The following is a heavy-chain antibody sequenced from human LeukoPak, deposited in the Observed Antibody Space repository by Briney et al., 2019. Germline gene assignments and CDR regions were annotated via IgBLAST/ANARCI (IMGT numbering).Heavy chain of an antibody. D-gene: IGHD5-18*01. Sequence: SETLSLTCTVSGGSISSSSYYWGWIRQPPGKGLEWIGNIYYSGSTYYNPSLKSRVTISVDTSKNQFSLKLSSVTAADTAVYYCARGVDTAMVTYYFDYWGQGTLVTVSS. J-gene: IGHJ4*02. V-gene: IGHV4-39*07. CDR1: GGSISSSSYY. CDR3: ARGVDTAMVTYYFDY. CDR2: IYYSGST.